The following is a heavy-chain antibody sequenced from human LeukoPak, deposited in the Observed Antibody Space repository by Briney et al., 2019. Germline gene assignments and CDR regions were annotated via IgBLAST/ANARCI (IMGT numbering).Heavy chain of an antibody. D-gene: IGHD5-18*01. CDR2: ISYDGSNK. J-gene: IGHJ4*02. Sequence: GRSLRLSCAASGFTFSSYAMHCVRQAPGKGLEWVAVISYDGSNKYYADSVKGRFTISRDNSKNTLYLQMNSLRAEDTAVYYCARDLRGRNTAYFDYWGQGTLVTVSS. CDR1: GFTFSSYA. V-gene: IGHV3-30-3*01. CDR3: ARDLRGRNTAYFDY.